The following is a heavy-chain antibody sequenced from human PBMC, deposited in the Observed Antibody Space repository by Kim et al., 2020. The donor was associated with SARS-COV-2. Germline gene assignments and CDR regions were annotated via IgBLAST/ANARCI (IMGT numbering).Heavy chain of an antibody. Sequence: SETLSLTCAVYGGSFRGNYWGWIRQPPGKGLEWIGEINHSGTTNYNLSLKSRVTMTVDTSKNQFSLKLSSVTAADTAVYYCARGIVEVAPVTYLTMGPLFDSWGLGTLVTVSS. CDR3: ARGIVEVAPVTYLTMGPLFDS. D-gene: IGHD3-10*01. J-gene: IGHJ4*02. V-gene: IGHV4-34*01. CDR2: INHSGTT. CDR1: GGSFRGNY.